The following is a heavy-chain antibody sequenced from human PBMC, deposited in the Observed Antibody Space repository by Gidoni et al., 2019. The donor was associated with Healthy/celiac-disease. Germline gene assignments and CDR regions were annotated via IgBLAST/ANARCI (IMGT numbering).Heavy chain of an antibody. CDR1: GGTFSSYA. J-gene: IGHJ4*02. CDR3: ARDSPYYGSGSYFDY. D-gene: IGHD3-10*01. Sequence: QVQLVQSGAEVKKPGSSVKVSCKASGGTFSSYAISWVRQAPGHGLEWMGGIIPIFGTANYAQKVQGRVTITADESTSTAYMEVSSLRSEDTAVYYCARDSPYYGSGSYFDYWGQGTLVTVSS. V-gene: IGHV1-69*01. CDR2: IIPIFGTA.